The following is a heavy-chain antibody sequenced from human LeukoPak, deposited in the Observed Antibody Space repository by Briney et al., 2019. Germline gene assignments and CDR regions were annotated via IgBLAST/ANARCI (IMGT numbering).Heavy chain of an antibody. D-gene: IGHD5-18*01. J-gene: IGHJ4*02. Sequence: SETLSLTCAVYGGSFSGYYWSWIRQPPGKGLEWIGSIYYSGSTNYNPSLKSRVTISVDTSKNQFSLKLSSVTAADTALYYCARENGYRYDYWGQGTLVTVSS. V-gene: IGHV4-59*01. CDR1: GGSFSGYY. CDR3: ARENGYRYDY. CDR2: IYYSGST.